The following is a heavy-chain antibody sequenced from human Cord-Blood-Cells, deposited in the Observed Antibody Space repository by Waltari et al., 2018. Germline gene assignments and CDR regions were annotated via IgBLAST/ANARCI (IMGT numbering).Heavy chain of an antibody. V-gene: IGHV4-39*01. Sequence: QLQLQESGPGLVKPSETLSLTCTVSGGSISSSSYYWGWIRQPPGKGLEWIGSIYYSGSTDYNPSLKSRVTISVDTSKNQFSLKLSSVTAADTAVYYCASRLIYGDYVGPDYWGQGTLVTVSS. D-gene: IGHD4-17*01. CDR1: GGSISSSSYY. CDR3: ASRLIYGDYVGPDY. J-gene: IGHJ4*02. CDR2: IYYSGST.